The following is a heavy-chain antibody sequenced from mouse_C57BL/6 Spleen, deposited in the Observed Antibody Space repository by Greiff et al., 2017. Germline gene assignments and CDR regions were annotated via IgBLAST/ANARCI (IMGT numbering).Heavy chain of an antibody. Sequence: QVHVKQPGAELVKPGASVKLSCKASGYTFTSYWMHWVKQRPGRGLEWIGRIDPNSGGTKYNEKFKSKATLTVDKPSSTAYMQLSSLTSEDSAVYYCARERDYDDDEGFAYWGQGTLVTVSA. V-gene: IGHV1-72*01. CDR3: ARERDYDDDEGFAY. D-gene: IGHD2-4*01. CDR2: IDPNSGGT. CDR1: GYTFTSYW. J-gene: IGHJ3*01.